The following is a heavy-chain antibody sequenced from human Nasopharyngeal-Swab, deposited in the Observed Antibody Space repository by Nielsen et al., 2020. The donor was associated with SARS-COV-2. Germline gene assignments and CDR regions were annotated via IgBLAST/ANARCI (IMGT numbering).Heavy chain of an antibody. J-gene: IGHJ4*02. CDR1: GFTFTTYS. Sequence: GESLKISCAASGFTFTTYSMNWVRQAPGKGLEWLAYLNSGSTTIFYADSVKGRFTISRDNAKNSLFLQMNSLRDEDTAVYYCARDTDYSFDYWGQGTLFTVSS. CDR3: ARDTDYSFDY. V-gene: IGHV3-48*02. CDR2: LNSGSTTI. D-gene: IGHD3/OR15-3a*01.